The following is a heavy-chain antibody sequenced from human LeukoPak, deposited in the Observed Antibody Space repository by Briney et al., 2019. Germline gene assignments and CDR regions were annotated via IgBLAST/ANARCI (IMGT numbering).Heavy chain of an antibody. CDR3: AGVRVTIVPQSFDY. Sequence: SETLSLTCAVYGGSFSGYYWSWIRQPPGKGLEWIGEINHSGSTNYNPSLKSRVTISVDTSKNQFSLKLSSVTAADTAVYYCAGVRVTIVPQSFDYWGQGTLVT. J-gene: IGHJ4*02. V-gene: IGHV4-34*01. CDR2: INHSGST. D-gene: IGHD4-17*01. CDR1: GGSFSGYY.